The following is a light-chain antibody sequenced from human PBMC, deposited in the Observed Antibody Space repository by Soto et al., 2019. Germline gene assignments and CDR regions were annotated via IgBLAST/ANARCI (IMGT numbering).Light chain of an antibody. CDR1: QSVSSY. Sequence: EIVLTQSPATLSLSPGERATLSCRASQSVSSYLAWYQQKPGQAPRLLIYDASNRATGIPARFSGSGSGTDFTLTISSLEPEDFAVYYCQHYNYWPPKTFGQGTKVEMK. CDR3: QHYNYWPPKT. V-gene: IGKV3-11*01. J-gene: IGKJ1*01. CDR2: DAS.